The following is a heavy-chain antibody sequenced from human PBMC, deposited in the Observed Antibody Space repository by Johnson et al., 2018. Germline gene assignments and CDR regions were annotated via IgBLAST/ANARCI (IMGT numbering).Heavy chain of an antibody. CDR2: INHSGST. Sequence: QVQLQQWGAGLLKPSETLSLTCAVYGGSFSGYYWSWIRQPPGKGLEWIGEINHSGSTNYNPSLKSRVTISVDTSKNQFSLKLNSVTAADTAVYYCARGLFGSDAFDIWGQGTMVTVSS. J-gene: IGHJ3*02. D-gene: IGHD3-10*01. V-gene: IGHV4-34*01. CDR1: GGSFSGYY. CDR3: ARGLFGSDAFDI.